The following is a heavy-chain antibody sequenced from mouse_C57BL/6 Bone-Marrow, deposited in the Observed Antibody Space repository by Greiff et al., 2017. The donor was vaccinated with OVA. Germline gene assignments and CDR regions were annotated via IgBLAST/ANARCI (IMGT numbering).Heavy chain of an antibody. CDR3: TRDRWLPDY. V-gene: IGHV5-9-1*02. D-gene: IGHD2-2*01. CDR1: GFTFSSYA. J-gene: IGHJ2*01. CDR2: ISSGGDYI. Sequence: EVQLVESGEGLVKPGGSLKLSCAASGFTFSSYAMSWVRQTPEKRLEWVAYISSGGDYIYYAAPVKGRFTISRDNARNTLYLQMSSLKSEDTAMYYCTRDRWLPDYWGQGTTLTVSS.